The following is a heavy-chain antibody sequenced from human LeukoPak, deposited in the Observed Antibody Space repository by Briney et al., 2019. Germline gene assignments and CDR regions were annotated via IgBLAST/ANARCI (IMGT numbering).Heavy chain of an antibody. D-gene: IGHD3-22*01. Sequence: GGSLRLSCAASGFPFSTYWMAWVRQAPGKGLDWVANIRKDGGAKFYAASVKGRFNISRDNAKNSLHLQMNNLRDEDTAVYYCASSHDSSGNDWGQGTLVTV. V-gene: IGHV3-7*01. CDR2: IRKDGGAK. CDR3: ASSHDSSGND. J-gene: IGHJ4*02. CDR1: GFPFSTYW.